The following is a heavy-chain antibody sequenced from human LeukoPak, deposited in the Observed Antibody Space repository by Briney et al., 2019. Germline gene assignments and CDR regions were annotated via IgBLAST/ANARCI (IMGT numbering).Heavy chain of an antibody. CDR1: GYTFISYG. J-gene: IGHJ6*04. Sequence: ASVKVSCKASGYTFISYGISWVRQAPGQGLEWMGWISAYNGNTNYAQKLQGRVTVTTDTSTSTAYMELRSLRSDDTAVYYCARDMVVAATTEGYGMDVWAKETTVTVSS. CDR3: ARDMVVAATTEGYGMDV. D-gene: IGHD2-15*01. CDR2: ISAYNGNT. V-gene: IGHV1-18*04.